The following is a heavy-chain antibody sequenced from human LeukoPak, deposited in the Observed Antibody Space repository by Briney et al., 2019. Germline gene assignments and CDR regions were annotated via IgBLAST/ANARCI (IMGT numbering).Heavy chain of an antibody. CDR3: ARDPSSGWYIYYYYYYMDV. V-gene: IGHV4-4*02. Sequence: SETLSLTCAVSGGSIISTNWWSWVRQPPGKGLEWIGEIYHSGSTNYNPSLKSRVTISVDTSKNQFSLKLSSVTAADTAVYYCARDPSSGWYIYYYYYYMDVWGKGTTVTVSS. CDR1: GGSIISTNW. J-gene: IGHJ6*03. CDR2: IYHSGST. D-gene: IGHD6-19*01.